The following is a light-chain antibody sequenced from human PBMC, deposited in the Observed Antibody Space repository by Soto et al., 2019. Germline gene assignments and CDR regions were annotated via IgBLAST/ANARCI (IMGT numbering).Light chain of an antibody. J-gene: IGKJ2*01. Sequence: EIVMTQSPATLSVSPGERATLSCRASQSVSSNLAWYQQKPGQAPRLLIYGASTRATGIPARFSGSGSGTEFTLTISSLQSEEFAVYYCQQYNTWPPRFGQGTKLEIK. V-gene: IGKV3-15*01. CDR1: QSVSSN. CDR2: GAS. CDR3: QQYNTWPPR.